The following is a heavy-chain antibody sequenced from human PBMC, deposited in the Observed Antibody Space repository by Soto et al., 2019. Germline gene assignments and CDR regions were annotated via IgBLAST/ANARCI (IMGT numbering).Heavy chain of an antibody. V-gene: IGHV4-59*01. Sequence: QVQLQESGPGLVKPSETLSLACTVSGGSFGNYYWSWIRQPPGKGLEWIGYIYYRGSTNYNPSLKSRATISLDPSKHQLALRLSSVTAADSAVYYCATGLFVPDNYFYYGVDVWGHGTAVTISS. D-gene: IGHD2-21*01. CDR2: IYYRGST. CDR3: ATGLFVPDNYFYYGVDV. J-gene: IGHJ6*02. CDR1: GGSFGNYY.